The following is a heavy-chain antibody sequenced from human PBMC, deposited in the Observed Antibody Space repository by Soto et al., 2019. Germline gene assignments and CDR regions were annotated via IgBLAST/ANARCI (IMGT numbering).Heavy chain of an antibody. CDR2: INHSGST. CDR1: GGSFSGYY. V-gene: IGHV4-34*01. Sequence: WETLSLTCAVYGGSFSGYYWSWIRQPPGKGLEWIGEINHSGSTNYNPSLKSRVTISVDTSKNQFSLKLSSVTAADTAVYYCARVTNYYYSYMDVWGKGTTVTVSS. D-gene: IGHD4-17*01. J-gene: IGHJ6*03. CDR3: ARVTNYYYSYMDV.